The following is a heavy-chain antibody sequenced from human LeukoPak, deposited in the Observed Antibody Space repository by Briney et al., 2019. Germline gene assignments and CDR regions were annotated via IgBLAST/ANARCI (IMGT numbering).Heavy chain of an antibody. J-gene: IGHJ4*02. CDR1: GFTFSDYN. CDR3: AKDTLRYYDSSGYFGY. CDR2: INGFSSAI. V-gene: IGHV3-48*01. Sequence: GGSLRLSCAASGFTFSDYNMNWVRQAPGKGPEWVSYINGFSSAIYYADSVKGRFTISRENAKNSLSLQIHSLRAEDTAVYYCAKDTLRYYDSSGYFGYWGQGTLVTVSS. D-gene: IGHD3-22*01.